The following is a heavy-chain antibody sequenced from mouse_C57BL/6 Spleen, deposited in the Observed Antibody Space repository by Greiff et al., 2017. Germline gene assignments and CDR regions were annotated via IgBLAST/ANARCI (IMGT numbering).Heavy chain of an antibody. Sequence: VKLKQPGAELVKPGASVKVSCKASGYTFTSYWMHWVKQRPGQGLEWIGRIHPSDSDTNYNQKFKGKATLTVDKSSSTAYMQLSSLTSEDSAVYYCAISYSKGGYYFDYWGQGTTLTVSS. CDR3: AISYSKGGYYFDY. J-gene: IGHJ2*01. D-gene: IGHD2-5*01. CDR1: GYTFTSYW. CDR2: IHPSDSDT. V-gene: IGHV1-74*01.